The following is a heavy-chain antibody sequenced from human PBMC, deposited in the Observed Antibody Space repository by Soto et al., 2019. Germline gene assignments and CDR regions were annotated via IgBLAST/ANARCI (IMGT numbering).Heavy chain of an antibody. CDR2: ISYDGSNK. CDR1: GFTFSSYG. J-gene: IGHJ4*02. CDR3: AKDSYDSSGYYFTDFDY. V-gene: IGHV3-30*18. D-gene: IGHD3-22*01. Sequence: GGSLRLSCAASGFTFSSYGMHWVRQAPGKGLEWVAVISYDGSNKYYADSVKGRFTISRDNSKNTLYLQMNSLRAEDTAVYYCAKDSYDSSGYYFTDFDYWGQGTLVTVSS.